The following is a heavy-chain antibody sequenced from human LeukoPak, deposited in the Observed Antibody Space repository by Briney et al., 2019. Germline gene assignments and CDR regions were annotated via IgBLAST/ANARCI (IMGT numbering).Heavy chain of an antibody. D-gene: IGHD3-9*01. CDR2: IYYSGST. CDR1: GGPFSRYY. V-gene: IGHV4-59*01. J-gene: IGHJ4*02. Sequence: PSETLSLTCTVSGGPFSRYYWGWIRQPPGKGLEWIGYIYYSGSTNYNPSLKSRITMSMDRSKKPFSLRLSSVTAADTAVYYCARSDYDLLTGYSAVYFDFWGQGALVTVSS. CDR3: ARSDYDLLTGYSAVYFDF.